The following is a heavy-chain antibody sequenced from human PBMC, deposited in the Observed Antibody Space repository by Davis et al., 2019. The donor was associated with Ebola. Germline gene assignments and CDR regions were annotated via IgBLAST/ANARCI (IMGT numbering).Heavy chain of an antibody. CDR3: AKSGLSFGVVKYHYGMDV. CDR2: ISGSGGST. V-gene: IGHV3-23*01. D-gene: IGHD3-3*01. J-gene: IGHJ6*04. CDR1: GFPFSSYW. Sequence: GGSLRLSCSASGFPFSSYWMNWVRQAPGKGLEWVAVISGSGGSTYYADSVKGRFTISRDNSKKTLYLQMNSLRAEDTAVYYCAKSGLSFGVVKYHYGMDVWGKGTTVTVSS.